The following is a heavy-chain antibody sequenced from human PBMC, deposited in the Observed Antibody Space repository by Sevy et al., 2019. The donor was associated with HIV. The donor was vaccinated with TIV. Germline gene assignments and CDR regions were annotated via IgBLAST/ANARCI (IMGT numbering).Heavy chain of an antibody. V-gene: IGHV5-51*01. Sequence: GESLKISCKGSGYSFTNYWIGWVRQMPGKGLEWMGVMNPGDSETRYTPPFQGQVTISAEKSMNTAYLQWSSLKASDTAMYYCARRGTPDGMDVWGQGTTVTVSS. CDR2: MNPGDSET. CDR1: GYSFTNYW. D-gene: IGHD3-16*01. J-gene: IGHJ6*02. CDR3: ARRGTPDGMDV.